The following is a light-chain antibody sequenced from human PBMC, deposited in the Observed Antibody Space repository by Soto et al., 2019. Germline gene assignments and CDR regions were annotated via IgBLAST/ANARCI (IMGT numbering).Light chain of an antibody. CDR1: QSISSY. CDR2: GAS. CDR3: QHRSNWPPRA. J-gene: IGKJ1*01. V-gene: IGKV3-11*01. Sequence: EIVLTQSPATLSLSPGERATLSCRASQSISSYLAWYQQKPGQAPRLLIYGASNRATGIPARFSGSGFGTDFTLTIRSLEPEDFAVYYCQHRSNWPPRAFGQGTKVEIK.